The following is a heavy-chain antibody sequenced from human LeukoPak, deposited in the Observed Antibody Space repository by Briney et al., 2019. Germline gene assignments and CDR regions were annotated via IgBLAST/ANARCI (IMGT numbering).Heavy chain of an antibody. CDR2: IGIRGDT. D-gene: IGHD6-19*01. CDR3: ARGGIQVSGIDEFDY. J-gene: IGHJ4*02. CDR1: GFTFIDYD. Sequence: SGGSLRLSCAASGFTFIDYDMHWVRQVIGKGLEWVSAIGIRGDTHYSGSVKGRFTISRENAESSLYLQMHSLRAEDTAVYYCARGGIQVSGIDEFDYWGQGTLVTVSS. V-gene: IGHV3-13*01.